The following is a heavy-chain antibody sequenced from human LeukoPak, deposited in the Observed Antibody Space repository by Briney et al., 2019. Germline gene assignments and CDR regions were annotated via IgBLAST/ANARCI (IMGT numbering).Heavy chain of an antibody. CDR1: GYTFTSCD. Sequence: ASVKVSCKASGYTFTSCDINWVRQATGQGLEWMGWMNPNSGNTGYAQKFQGRVTMTRNTSISTAYMELSSLRSEDTAVYYCAGRIAARGYNYYGMDVWGQGTTVTVSS. V-gene: IGHV1-8*01. CDR2: MNPNSGNT. CDR3: AGRIAARGYNYYGMDV. D-gene: IGHD6-6*01. J-gene: IGHJ6*02.